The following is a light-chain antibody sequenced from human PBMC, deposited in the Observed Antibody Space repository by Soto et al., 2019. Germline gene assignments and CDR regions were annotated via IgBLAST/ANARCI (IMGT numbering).Light chain of an antibody. CDR3: AAWDDSLRAVV. Sequence: QSALTQPPSASGTPGQRVTISCSGSTSNIGSNFVYWYQQFPGTAPKLLMYRNSLRPSGVPDRISGSKSGASASLAISGLRSEDEAHYYCAAWDDSLRAVVFGGGTKLTVL. J-gene: IGLJ3*02. CDR1: TSNIGSNF. V-gene: IGLV1-47*01. CDR2: RNS.